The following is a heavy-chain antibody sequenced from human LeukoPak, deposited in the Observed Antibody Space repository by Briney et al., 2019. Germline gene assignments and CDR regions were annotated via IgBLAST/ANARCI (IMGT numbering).Heavy chain of an antibody. CDR3: ARDTLEYSNSPDALDI. CDR1: GFTFSAYE. CDR2: ICSSGSTV. J-gene: IGHJ3*02. Sequence: PGGSLRLSCAASGFTFSAYEMNWVRQAPGEGLEWVSYICSSGSTVYYADSVKGRFTISRDNAKNSLYMQMESLRDEDTAIYYCARDTLEYSNSPDALDIWGQGTMVTVSS. V-gene: IGHV3-48*03. D-gene: IGHD4-23*01.